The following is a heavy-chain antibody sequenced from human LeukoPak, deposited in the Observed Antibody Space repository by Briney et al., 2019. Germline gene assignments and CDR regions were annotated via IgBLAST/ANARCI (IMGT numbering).Heavy chain of an antibody. CDR1: WFTVSSNY. CDR3: ARGGYQLAPFF. V-gene: IGHV3-53*01. CDR2: IYSGGST. J-gene: IGHJ4*02. Sequence: SGGSLRLSCAASWFTVSSNYMSWVRQAPGEGLEWVSVIYSGGSTYYADSVKGRFTISRDNSKNTLYLQMNSLRAEDTAVYYCARGGYQLAPFFWGQGTLVTVSS. D-gene: IGHD2-2*01.